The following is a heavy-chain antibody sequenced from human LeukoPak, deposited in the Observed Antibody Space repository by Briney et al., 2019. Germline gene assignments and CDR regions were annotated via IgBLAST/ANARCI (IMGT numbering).Heavy chain of an antibody. V-gene: IGHV4-30-4*08. D-gene: IGHD2-2*01. CDR2: IYYSGSA. J-gene: IGHJ3*02. Sequence: PSQTLSLTCTVSGGSISSGDYYWSWIRQPPGKGLEWIVYIYYSGSAYYNPSLKSRVTISVETSKNQFFLKLSSVTAADTAVYYCASACGSSTSCLGGRGAFDIWGQGTMVTVSS. CDR1: GGSISSGDYY. CDR3: ASACGSSTSCLGGRGAFDI.